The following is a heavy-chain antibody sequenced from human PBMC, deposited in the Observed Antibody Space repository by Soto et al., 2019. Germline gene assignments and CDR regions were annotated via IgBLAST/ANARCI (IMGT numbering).Heavy chain of an antibody. CDR2: NWYEGSNK. CDR3: ARDGVDIVVVPAAIVDYYYYYMDV. V-gene: IGHV3-33*01. J-gene: IGHJ6*03. CDR1: GFTFSSYG. D-gene: IGHD2-2*02. Sequence: GGSLRLSCAASGFTFSSYGMHWVRQAPGKGLEWGAGNWYEGSNKYYADSVKGRFTISRYNSKNTLYLQMNSLRAEDTAVYYCARDGVDIVVVPAAIVDYYYYYMDVWGKGTTVTVSS.